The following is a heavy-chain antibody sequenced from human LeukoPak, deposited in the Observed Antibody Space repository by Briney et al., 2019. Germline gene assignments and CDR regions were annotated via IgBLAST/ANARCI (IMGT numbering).Heavy chain of an antibody. CDR3: AKDLRTVTTKFDY. D-gene: IGHD4-17*01. V-gene: IGHV3-66*01. J-gene: IGHJ4*02. CDR1: GFTVSSNY. CDR2: IYSGGST. Sequence: GGSLRLSCAASGFTVSSNYMSWVRQAPGKGLEWVSVIYSGGSTYYADSVKGRFTISRDNSKNTLYLQMNSLRAEDTAVYYCAKDLRTVTTKFDYWGQGTLVTVSS.